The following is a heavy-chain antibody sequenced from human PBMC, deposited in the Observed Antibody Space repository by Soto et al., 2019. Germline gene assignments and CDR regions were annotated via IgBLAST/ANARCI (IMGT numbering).Heavy chain of an antibody. CDR1: GFTVSSHY. J-gene: IGHJ4*02. CDR2: IYRGGGT. CDR3: ASTRDSGTSYYFDY. V-gene: IGHV3-53*01. D-gene: IGHD1-26*01. Sequence: GGSLRLSCAASGFTVSSHYMSWVRQGPGKGLEWVSVIYRGGGTFYADSVKGRFTISRDNSKNTVFLQMNSLRAEDTAVYYCASTRDSGTSYYFDYWGQGTLVTVS.